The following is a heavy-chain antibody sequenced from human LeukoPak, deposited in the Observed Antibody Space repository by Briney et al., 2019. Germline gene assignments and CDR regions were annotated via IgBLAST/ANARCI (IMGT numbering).Heavy chain of an antibody. D-gene: IGHD3-10*01. Sequence: SETLSLTCTVSGGSISSGSYYWSWIRQPAGKGLEWIGRIYTSGSTNYNPSLKRRITISVDTSMNKSSLKLSSVAAAETGVYYGARRRRSGSYRFVDYWGQGTLVTVSS. V-gene: IGHV4-61*02. CDR2: IYTSGST. CDR3: ARRRRSGSYRFVDY. CDR1: GGSISSGSYY. J-gene: IGHJ4*02.